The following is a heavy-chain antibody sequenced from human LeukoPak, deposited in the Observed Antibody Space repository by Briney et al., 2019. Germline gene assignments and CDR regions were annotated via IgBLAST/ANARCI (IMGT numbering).Heavy chain of an antibody. Sequence: SETLSLTCAVSGYSISSGYYWGWIRQPPGKGLEWIGEINHSGSTNYNPSLKSRVTISVDTSKNQFSLKLSSVTAADTAVYYCARGGQWEHRSNVDYWGQGTLVTVSS. V-gene: IGHV4-38-2*01. CDR3: ARGGQWEHRSNVDY. J-gene: IGHJ4*02. D-gene: IGHD1-26*01. CDR1: GYSISSGYY. CDR2: INHSGST.